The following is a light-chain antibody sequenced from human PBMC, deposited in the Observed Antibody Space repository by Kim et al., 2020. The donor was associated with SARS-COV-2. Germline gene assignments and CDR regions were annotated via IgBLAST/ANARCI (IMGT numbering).Light chain of an antibody. V-gene: IGLV2-14*01. CDR1: SSDVGGYNY. CDR3: SSYTSSSTLV. Sequence: QSALTQPASVSGSPGQSITISCTGTSSDVGGYNYVSWYQQHPGKAPKLMIYDVSKRPSGVSNRFSGSKSGNTASLTISGLHAEDEADYYCSSYTSSSTLVFGGGTQLTVL. CDR2: DVS. J-gene: IGLJ2*01.